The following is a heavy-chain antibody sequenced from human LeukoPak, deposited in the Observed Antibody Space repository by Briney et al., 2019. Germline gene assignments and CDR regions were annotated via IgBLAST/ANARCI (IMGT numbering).Heavy chain of an antibody. CDR3: AREGRLWFGGFGAFDI. V-gene: IGHV4-34*01. D-gene: IGHD3-10*01. Sequence: SETLSLTCAVYGGSLSGYYWSWIRQPPGKGLEWIGEINHSGSTNYNPSLRSRVTISVDTSKNQFTLKLSSETAADTAVYYCAREGRLWFGGFGAFDIWGQGTMVTVSS. CDR2: INHSGST. CDR1: GGSLSGYY. J-gene: IGHJ3*02.